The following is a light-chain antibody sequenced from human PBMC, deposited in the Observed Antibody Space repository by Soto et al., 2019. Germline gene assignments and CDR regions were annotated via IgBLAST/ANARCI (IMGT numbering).Light chain of an antibody. CDR1: QSIDTH. CDR3: QQSHRWYT. CDR2: GAS. J-gene: IGKJ2*01. V-gene: IGKV3-15*01. Sequence: EIVLTQSPATLSVSQGERATLSCRASQSIDTHLHWYQQKAGQAPRLLIYGASTRATGIPARFSGSGSGTEFTLTIDSLQSEDFAVYFCQQSHRWYTFGLGTELEI.